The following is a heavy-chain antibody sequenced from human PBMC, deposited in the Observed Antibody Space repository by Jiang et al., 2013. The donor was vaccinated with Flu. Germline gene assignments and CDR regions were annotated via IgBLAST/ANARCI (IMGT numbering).Heavy chain of an antibody. V-gene: IGHV1-46*03. Sequence: SGAEVKKPGASVKAFCKASGYTFTSYYMHWVRQAPGQGLEWMGVINPSGGSTKYAQKFQGRVTMTRDTSTTTFYMEMSSLSSEDTAVYYCARDGIVLVVGLYYGMDVWGQGTTVTVSS. CDR3: ARDGIVLVVGLYYGMDV. CDR1: GYTFTSYY. J-gene: IGHJ6*02. CDR2: INPSGGST. D-gene: IGHD2-2*01.